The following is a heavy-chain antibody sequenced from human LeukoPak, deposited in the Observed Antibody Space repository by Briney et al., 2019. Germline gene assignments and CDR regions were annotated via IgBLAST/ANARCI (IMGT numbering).Heavy chain of an antibody. V-gene: IGHV4-59*13. D-gene: IGHD6-19*01. CDR3: ARGLGLAVAGNWFDP. Sequence: PSETLSLTCTVAGGSISSYSWSWIGQPPGKGLGWFGYIYYSRSTNSNPSLKSRVTISVDTSKNQFSLKLSSVTAADTAVYYCARGLGLAVAGNWFDPWGQGTLVTVSS. CDR1: GGSISSYS. CDR2: IYYSRST. J-gene: IGHJ5*02.